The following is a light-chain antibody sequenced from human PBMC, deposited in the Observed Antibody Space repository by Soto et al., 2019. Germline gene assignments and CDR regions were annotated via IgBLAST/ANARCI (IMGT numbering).Light chain of an antibody. V-gene: IGKV3-15*01. CDR3: QHYDTYSQT. Sequence: IQMTQSPATLSVSPGERATLSCRASQTIYSNVAWYQQRPGQAPRLLIYRASARATGIPARFSGSGSGTEFTLTIGSLQSEDSAVYYCQHYDTYSQTFGQGTKLEIK. CDR2: RAS. J-gene: IGKJ2*01. CDR1: QTIYSN.